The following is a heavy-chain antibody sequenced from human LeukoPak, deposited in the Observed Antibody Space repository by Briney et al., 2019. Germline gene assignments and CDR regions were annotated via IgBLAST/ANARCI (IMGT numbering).Heavy chain of an antibody. CDR1: GFTFSYFW. Sequence: GGSLRLSCAASGFTFSYFWMHWVRQVLGKGLVWVSGINNDGTATYYADSVKGRFTISRDNAKNTVYLQMNGLRAEDTTVYYCATVNEYWGQGTLVTVSS. CDR2: INNDGTAT. J-gene: IGHJ4*02. V-gene: IGHV3-74*01. CDR3: ATVNEY. D-gene: IGHD1-1*01.